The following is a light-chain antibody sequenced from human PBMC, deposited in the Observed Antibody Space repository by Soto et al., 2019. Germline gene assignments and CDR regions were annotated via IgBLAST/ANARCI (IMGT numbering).Light chain of an antibody. CDR3: ISYAGRNKYV. Sequence: QSVLTQPASVSGSPGQSITISCSGTSSDIGSYNHVAWYQQFPGKSPKLMIYAVSDRPPGVSDRFSGSKSGITASLTISGLQTEDEADYYCISYAGRNKYVFGTGTKVTVL. V-gene: IGLV2-14*03. CDR1: SSDIGSYNH. CDR2: AVS. J-gene: IGLJ1*01.